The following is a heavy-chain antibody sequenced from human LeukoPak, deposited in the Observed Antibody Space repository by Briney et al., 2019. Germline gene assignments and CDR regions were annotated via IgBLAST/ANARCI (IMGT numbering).Heavy chain of an antibody. Sequence: PSETLSLTCVVSGGSFSGYYWSWIRQPPGKGLEWIGSIYYSGSTYYNPSLKSRVTISVDTSKNQFSLKLSSVTAADTAVYYCARLEGYDPDWGQGTLVTVSS. CDR3: ARLEGYDPD. V-gene: IGHV4-39*01. D-gene: IGHD2-15*01. CDR2: IYYSGST. CDR1: GGSFSGYY. J-gene: IGHJ1*01.